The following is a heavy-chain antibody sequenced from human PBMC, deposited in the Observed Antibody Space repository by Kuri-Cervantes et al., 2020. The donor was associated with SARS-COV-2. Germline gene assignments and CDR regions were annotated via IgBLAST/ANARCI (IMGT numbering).Heavy chain of an antibody. CDR2: INHGGGT. CDR3: ARGVRFLDPKYYYFCYYMDV. D-gene: IGHD3-3*01. J-gene: IGHJ6*03. Sequence: SQTLSLTCAVYGGSFSGYYCSWSRQPPGKGLGWIGEINHGGGTNYNPSLMSRVTISVDTSKNQFSLKLRSVTAADTAVYYCARGVRFLDPKYYYFCYYMDVWAKGTTVTVSS. V-gene: IGHV4-34*01. CDR1: GGSFSGYY.